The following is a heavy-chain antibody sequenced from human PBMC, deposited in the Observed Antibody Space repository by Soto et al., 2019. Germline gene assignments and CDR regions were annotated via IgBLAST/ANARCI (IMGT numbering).Heavy chain of an antibody. V-gene: IGHV1-69*13. D-gene: IGHD3-22*01. CDR1: GGTFTNYA. CDR2: IIPVFGTP. CDR3: ARGSTYYYDSSGYPDAFDI. J-gene: IGHJ3*02. Sequence: ASVKVSCKASGGTFTNYAFSWVRQAPGQGLEWMGGIIPVFGTPDYAQKFQGRVTITADESTSTAYMELSSLRSEDTAVYYCARGSTYYYDSSGYPDAFDIWGQGTMVTVSS.